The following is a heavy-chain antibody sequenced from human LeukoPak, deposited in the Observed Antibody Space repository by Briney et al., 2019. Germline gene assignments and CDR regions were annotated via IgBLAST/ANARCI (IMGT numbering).Heavy chain of an antibody. J-gene: IGHJ4*02. V-gene: IGHV3-20*04. CDR1: EFTFDDYG. CDR3: ARDGSSGNYFDY. Sequence: GGSLRLSCAASEFTFDDYGMSWVRQAPGKGLEWVSGINWNGGSTGYADSVKGRFTISRDNAKNSLYLQMNSLRAEDTALYYCARDGSSGNYFDYWGQGTLVTVSS. CDR2: INWNGGST. D-gene: IGHD2-15*01.